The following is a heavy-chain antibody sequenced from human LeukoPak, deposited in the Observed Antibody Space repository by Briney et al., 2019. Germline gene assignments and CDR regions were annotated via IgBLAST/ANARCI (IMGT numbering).Heavy chain of an antibody. Sequence: GESLKISCKGSGYSFTSYWISWVRQMPGKGLEWMGIIYPGDSDTRYSPSFQGQVTISADKSISTAYLQWSSLKASDTAMYYCAGKLWFGELSLNDAFDIWGQGTMVTVSS. J-gene: IGHJ3*02. CDR3: AGKLWFGELSLNDAFDI. CDR2: IYPGDSDT. D-gene: IGHD3-10*01. CDR1: GYSFTSYW. V-gene: IGHV5-51*01.